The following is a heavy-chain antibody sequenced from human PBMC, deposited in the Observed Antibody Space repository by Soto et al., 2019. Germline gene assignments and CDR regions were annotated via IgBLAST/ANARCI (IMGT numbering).Heavy chain of an antibody. V-gene: IGHV3-15*04. CDR1: GFSFGDSI. J-gene: IGHJ4*02. Sequence: GGSLRLSCIGSGFSFGDSIMTWFRQAPGKGLEWVGFIGNKAYGGTTDYAAPVKGRFTISRDDSKNTLYLQMNSLKTEDTAVYYCTADIVATMNDYWGQGTLVTVSS. CDR3: TADIVATMNDY. CDR2: IGNKAYGGTT. D-gene: IGHD5-12*01.